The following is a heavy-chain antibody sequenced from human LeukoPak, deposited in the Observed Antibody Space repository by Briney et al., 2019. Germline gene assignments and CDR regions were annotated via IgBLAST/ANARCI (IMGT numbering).Heavy chain of an antibody. CDR2: ISSTSSYI. J-gene: IGHJ4*02. Sequence: PGGSLRLSCAASGFTFSSYWMHWVRQAPGKGLEWVSFISSTSSYIYYADSVKGRFTISRDNAKNSLYLQMNSLRADDTAVYYCARYFGDYDHYFDYWGQGALVTVSS. CDR1: GFTFSSYW. D-gene: IGHD4-17*01. CDR3: ARYFGDYDHYFDY. V-gene: IGHV3-21*01.